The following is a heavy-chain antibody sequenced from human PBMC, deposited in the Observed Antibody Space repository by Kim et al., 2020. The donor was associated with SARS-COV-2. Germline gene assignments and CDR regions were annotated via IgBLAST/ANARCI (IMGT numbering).Heavy chain of an antibody. J-gene: IGHJ4*02. CDR3: GREIFSVGAF. Sequence: GGSLRLSCAASGFTFSSYWMHWVRQAPGKGLVWVSRIKGDGSSTTYADSVKGRFTMSRDNAKNTLYLQMNSLRAEDTAVYYCGREIFSVGAFWGQGTLVT. CDR1: GFTFSSYW. V-gene: IGHV3-74*01. CDR2: IKGDGSST. D-gene: IGHD3-16*01.